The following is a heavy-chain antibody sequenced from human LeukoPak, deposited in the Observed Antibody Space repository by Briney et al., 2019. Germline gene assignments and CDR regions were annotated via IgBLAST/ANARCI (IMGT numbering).Heavy chain of an antibody. D-gene: IGHD6-19*01. Sequence: SETLSLTCAVYGGSFSGYYWSWIRQPPGKGLEWIGEINHSGSTNYNPSLKSRVTISVDTSKNQFSLKLSSVTAADTAVYYCARQWLVRVPYYGMDVWGQGTTVTVSS. J-gene: IGHJ6*02. V-gene: IGHV4-34*01. CDR3: ARQWLVRVPYYGMDV. CDR1: GGSFSGYY. CDR2: INHSGST.